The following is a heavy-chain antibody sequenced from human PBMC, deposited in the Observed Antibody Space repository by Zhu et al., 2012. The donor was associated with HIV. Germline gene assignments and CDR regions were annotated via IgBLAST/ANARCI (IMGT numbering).Heavy chain of an antibody. CDR3: AKTYYYDSTAGPRYYYYMDV. CDR1: GFTFSSYA. CDR2: ISGSGGST. Sequence: EVQLLESGGGLVQPGGSLRLSCAASGFTFSSYAMSWVRQAPGKGLEWVSAISGSGGSTYYADSVKGRFTISRDNSKNTLYLQMNSLRAEDTAVYYCAKTYYYDSTAGPRYYYYMDVWGKGTTVTVSS. J-gene: IGHJ6*03. D-gene: IGHD3-22*01. V-gene: IGHV3-23*01.